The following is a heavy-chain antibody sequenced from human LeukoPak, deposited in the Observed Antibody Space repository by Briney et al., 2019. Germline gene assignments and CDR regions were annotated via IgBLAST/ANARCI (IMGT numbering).Heavy chain of an antibody. D-gene: IGHD7-27*01. Sequence: PGGSLRLSCAASGFIFSGYEMNWVRQAPGKGLEWVSYISSSGSTLYYADSVKGRFTISRDNAKNSLYLQMNSLRAEDTAVYYCARDLAAGEHFYFDLWGRGALVTVSS. CDR2: ISSSGSTL. J-gene: IGHJ2*01. CDR1: GFIFSGYE. V-gene: IGHV3-48*03. CDR3: ARDLAAGEHFYFDL.